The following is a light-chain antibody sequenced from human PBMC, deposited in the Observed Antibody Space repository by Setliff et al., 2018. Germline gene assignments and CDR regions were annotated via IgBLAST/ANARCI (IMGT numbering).Light chain of an antibody. Sequence: SALTQPASVSGSPGQSITISCTGTSSDVGTYNYVSWYRQHPGKAPKLIIYDVSSRPSGVSIRFSSSKSGNTASLTISGLQAEDEGDYFCSSYTSITTRIFGGGTKVTVL. J-gene: IGLJ2*01. CDR3: SSYTSITTRI. CDR1: SSDVGTYNY. CDR2: DVS. V-gene: IGLV2-14*03.